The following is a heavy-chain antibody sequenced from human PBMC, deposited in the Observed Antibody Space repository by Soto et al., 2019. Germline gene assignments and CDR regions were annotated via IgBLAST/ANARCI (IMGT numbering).Heavy chain of an antibody. V-gene: IGHV4-59*01. D-gene: IGHD6-19*01. CDR2: VYYTGST. CDR3: ARSVAVPGAHLDY. J-gene: IGHJ4*02. Sequence: SETLSLTCSVSGGSISGSYWSLIRQSPGKGLDWLGYVYYTGSTNYSPSLRSRVSISVDTSKNEFSLRLSSVTAADTAVYFCARSVAVPGAHLDYWGQGTKVTVSS. CDR1: GGSISGSY.